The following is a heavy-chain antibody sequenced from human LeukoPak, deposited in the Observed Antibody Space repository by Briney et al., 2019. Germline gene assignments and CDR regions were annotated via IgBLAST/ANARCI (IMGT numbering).Heavy chain of an antibody. CDR1: GGSISSGGYY. Sequence: SETLSLTCTVSGGSISSGGYYCSWIRQHPGKGLEWIGYIYYSGSTYYNPSLKSRVTISVDTSKNQFSLKLSSVTAADTAVYYCAREGSRSVSFDPWGQGTLVTVSS. J-gene: IGHJ5*02. CDR2: IYYSGST. CDR3: AREGSRSVSFDP. V-gene: IGHV4-31*03.